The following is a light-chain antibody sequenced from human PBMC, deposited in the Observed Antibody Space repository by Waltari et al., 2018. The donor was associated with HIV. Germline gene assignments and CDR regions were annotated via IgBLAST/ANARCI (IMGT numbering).Light chain of an antibody. Sequence: QSVLTQPPSVSGAPRQSVTISCTGSRSNIGAVYDVNWYHQCPRRAPKPTANGNNNWPSGVPDRFSASKFGASVYLAITGLQPDDEADYYCQSYDTSLSARVFGGGTKLPVL. V-gene: IGLV1-40*01. CDR2: GNN. J-gene: IGLJ3*02. CDR3: QSYDTSLSARV. CDR1: RSNIGAVYD.